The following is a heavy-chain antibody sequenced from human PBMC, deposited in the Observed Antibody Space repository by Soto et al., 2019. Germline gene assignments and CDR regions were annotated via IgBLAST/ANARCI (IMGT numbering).Heavy chain of an antibody. CDR3: ASEPHYYYDSSGYYRRNWFDP. V-gene: IGHV4-34*01. J-gene: IGHJ5*02. CDR1: GGSFSGYY. Sequence: SETLSLTCAVYGGSFSGYYWSWIRQPPGKGLEWIGEINHSGSTNYNPPLKSRVTISVDTSKNQFSLKLSSVTAADTAVYYCASEPHYYYDSSGYYRRNWFDPWGQGTLVTVSS. CDR2: INHSGST. D-gene: IGHD3-22*01.